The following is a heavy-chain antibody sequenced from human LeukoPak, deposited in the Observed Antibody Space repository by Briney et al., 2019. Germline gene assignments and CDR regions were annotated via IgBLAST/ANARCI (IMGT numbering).Heavy chain of an antibody. D-gene: IGHD3-10*01. V-gene: IGHV4-59*01. CDR3: ARAGFGELFSYYYYMDV. J-gene: IGHJ6*03. Sequence: PSETLSLTCTVSGGSISSYYWSWIRQPPGRGLEWIGYIYYSGSTNYNPSLKSRVTISVDTSKNQFSLKLTSVTAADTAVYYCARAGFGELFSYYYYMDVWGKGTTVTISS. CDR2: IYYSGST. CDR1: GGSISSYY.